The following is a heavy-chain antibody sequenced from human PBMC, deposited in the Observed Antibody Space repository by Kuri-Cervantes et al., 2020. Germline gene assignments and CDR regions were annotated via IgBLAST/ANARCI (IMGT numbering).Heavy chain of an antibody. D-gene: IGHD3-9*01. J-gene: IGHJ5*02. V-gene: IGHV1-8*01. CDR2: MNPNSGNT. CDR1: GYTFTSYD. CDR3: ARTVYYDILTGYYTWFDP. Sequence: ASVKVSCKASGYTFTSYDINWVRQATGQGLEWMGWMNPNSGNTGYAQKFQGRVTMTRNTSISTAYMELSSLRSEDTAVYYCARTVYYDILTGYYTWFDPWGQGTLVTVSS.